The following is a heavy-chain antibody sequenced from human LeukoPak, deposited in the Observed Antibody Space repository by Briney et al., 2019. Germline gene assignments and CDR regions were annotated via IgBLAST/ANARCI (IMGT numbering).Heavy chain of an antibody. V-gene: IGHV3-23*01. J-gene: IGHJ3*02. CDR2: ISGSGGST. CDR1: GFTFSSYA. Sequence: PGGSLRLSCTDSGFTFSSYAMNWVRQAPGKGLEWVAAISGSGGSTYYADSVKGRFTISRDNSKNTLYLQMNSLRAEDTAVYYCASGAVSYAFDIWGQGTMVTVSS. D-gene: IGHD2-15*01. CDR3: ASGAVSYAFDI.